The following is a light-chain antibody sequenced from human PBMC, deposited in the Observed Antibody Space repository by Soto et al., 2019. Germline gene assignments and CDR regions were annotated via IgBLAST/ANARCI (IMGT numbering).Light chain of an antibody. CDR2: EAY. Sequence: DIQMTQSPSTLSASVGDRVTITCRASQSISSWLAWYQQKPGKAHKLLIYEAYSLESGVQSRFSGSGSGTEFTLTIRSLQPDDFATYYCKQYNSYLITFGQGTRL. CDR3: KQYNSYLIT. V-gene: IGKV1-5*01. J-gene: IGKJ5*01. CDR1: QSISSW.